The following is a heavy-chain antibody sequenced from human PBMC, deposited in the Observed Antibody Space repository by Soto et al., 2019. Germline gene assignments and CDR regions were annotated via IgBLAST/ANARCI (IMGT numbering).Heavy chain of an antibody. V-gene: IGHV4-39*01. CDR1: GDCVSSSYY. Sequence: PXETMALSCTVSGDCVSSSYYWGWVRKPPVKGLEWIGSLHYTGSTYYTPSLKSRVAMSLDTSANQFSLRLSSVAAADTAIYYRARHSYSLTTGGNWCGSWGQRNLSTVSS. CDR3: ARHSYSLTTGGNWCGS. CDR2: LHYTGST. D-gene: IGHD1-20*01. J-gene: IGHJ1*01.